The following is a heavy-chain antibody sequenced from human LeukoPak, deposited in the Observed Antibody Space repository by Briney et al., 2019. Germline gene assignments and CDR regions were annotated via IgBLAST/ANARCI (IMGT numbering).Heavy chain of an antibody. V-gene: IGHV3-23*01. CDR3: AKFTDYYGSGSYQDYYYYYGMDV. CDR1: GFTFSSYA. D-gene: IGHD3-10*01. Sequence: GGSLRLSCAASGFTFSSYAMSWVRQAPGKGLEWVSAISGSDGSTYYADSVKGRFTLSRDNSKNTLYLQMNSLRAEDTAVYYCAKFTDYYGSGSYQDYYYYYGMDVWGQGTTVTVSS. J-gene: IGHJ6*02. CDR2: ISGSDGST.